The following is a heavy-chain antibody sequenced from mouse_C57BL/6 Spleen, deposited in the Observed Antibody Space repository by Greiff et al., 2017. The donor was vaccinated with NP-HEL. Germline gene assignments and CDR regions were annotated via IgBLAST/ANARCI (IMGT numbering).Heavy chain of an antibody. J-gene: IGHJ1*03. CDR2: FHPYNDDT. Sequence: VQLQQSGAELVKPGASVKMSCKASGYTFTTYPIEWMKQNHGKSLEWIGNFHPYNDDTKYNEKFKGKATLTVEKSSSTVYLELSRLTSDDSAVYYCARGYYYGSSASWYFDVWGTGTTVTVSS. D-gene: IGHD1-1*01. CDR3: ARGYYYGSSASWYFDV. CDR1: GYTFTTYP. V-gene: IGHV1-47*01.